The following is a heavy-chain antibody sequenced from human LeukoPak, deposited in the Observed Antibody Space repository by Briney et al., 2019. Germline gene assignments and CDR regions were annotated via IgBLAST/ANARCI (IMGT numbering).Heavy chain of an antibody. V-gene: IGHV4-61*02. J-gene: IGHJ4*02. CDR2: IYTSGNT. CDR3: STILSAPGRGSYFDS. CDR1: GASIASGSYY. Sequence: PSETLSLTCTVSGASIASGSYYWSWIRQPAGKKLEWIGRIYTSGNTNYNPSLKSRVTISVDTSKNQFSLELNSVTAADTAVYYCSTILSAPGRGSYFDSWGQGTLVTVSS. D-gene: IGHD6-13*01.